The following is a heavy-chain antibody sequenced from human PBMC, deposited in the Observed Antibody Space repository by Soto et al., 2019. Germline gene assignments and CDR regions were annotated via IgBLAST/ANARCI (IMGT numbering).Heavy chain of an antibody. CDR1: GGTFSSYT. V-gene: IGHV1-69*02. CDR2: IIPILGIA. Sequence: QVQLVQSGAEVKKPGSSVKVSCKASGGTFSSYTISWVRQAPGQGLEWMGRIIPILGIANYAQKFQGRVTITADKSTSTAYMELSSLRSEDTAVYYCARTGRWLQSQYFDYWGQGTLVTVSS. D-gene: IGHD5-12*01. CDR3: ARTGRWLQSQYFDY. J-gene: IGHJ4*02.